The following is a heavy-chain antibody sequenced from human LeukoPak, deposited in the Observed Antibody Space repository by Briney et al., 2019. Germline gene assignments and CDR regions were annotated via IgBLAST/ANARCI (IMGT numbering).Heavy chain of an antibody. CDR2: INPDNGGT. D-gene: IGHD2-2*01. J-gene: IGHJ5*02. CDR3: ARGIVVVPTAA. V-gene: IGHV1-2*02. Sequence: ASVKVSCKASGYTFTDYYMHWVRQAPGQGLEWMGWINPDNGGTDYAQKFKGRVTMTRDTSINIVYMELRGLRSDDTAVYSCARGIVVVPTAAWGQGTLVTVSS. CDR1: GYTFTDYY.